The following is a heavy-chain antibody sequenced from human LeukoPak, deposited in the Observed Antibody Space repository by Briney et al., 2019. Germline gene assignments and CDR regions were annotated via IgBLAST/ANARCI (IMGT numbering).Heavy chain of an antibody. D-gene: IGHD3-16*02. V-gene: IGHV3-21*01. J-gene: IGHJ4*02. CDR2: IPSSSTYI. Sequence: GGSLRLSCAASGVTFSSYTMNWVRQAPGQGLEWVSSIPSSSTYIYYADSVKGRFTISRDNAKNSLYLQMKSLRAEDTAVYYCARDRNYDYIWGSYRPDYFDYWGQGTLVTVSS. CDR3: ARDRNYDYIWGSYRPDYFDY. CDR1: GVTFSSYT.